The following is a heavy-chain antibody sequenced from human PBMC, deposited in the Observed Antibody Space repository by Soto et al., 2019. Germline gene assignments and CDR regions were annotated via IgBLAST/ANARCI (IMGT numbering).Heavy chain of an antibody. CDR1: GFTFSSYA. D-gene: IGHD2-2*01. CDR2: ISYDGSNK. Sequence: VGSLRLSCAASGFTFSSYAMHWVRQAPGKGLEWVAVISYDGSNKYYADSVKGRFTISRDNSKNTLYLQMNSLRAEDTAVYYCAREVVPAAMALPYYYYYGMDVWGQGTTVTVSS. V-gene: IGHV3-30-3*01. CDR3: AREVVPAAMALPYYYYYGMDV. J-gene: IGHJ6*02.